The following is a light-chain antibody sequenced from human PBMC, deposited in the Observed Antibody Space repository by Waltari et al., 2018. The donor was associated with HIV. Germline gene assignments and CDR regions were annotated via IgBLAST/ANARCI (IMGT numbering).Light chain of an antibody. J-gene: IGLJ1*01. CDR1: AFPKQS. CDR2: KDN. CDR3: QSADSSGTYPDV. Sequence: SYELTQQPSVSVSPGQTPRITCPGDAFPKQSAYGYQQKPGQAPVLVIYKDNERPSGIPERFSGSSSGTTVTLTISGVQTEDEADYYCQSADSSGTYPDVFGTGTKVTVL. V-gene: IGLV3-25*03.